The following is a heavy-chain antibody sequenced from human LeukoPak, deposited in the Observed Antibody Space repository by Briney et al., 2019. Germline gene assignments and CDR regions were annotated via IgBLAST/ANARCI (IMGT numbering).Heavy chain of an antibody. Sequence: GGSLRLSCAASGFTFSSYAMSWVHQAPGKGLEWVSAISGSGGSTYYADSVKGRFTISRDNSKNTLYLQMNSLRAEDTAVYYCVGSGSYLHFDYWGQGTLVTVSS. CDR2: ISGSGGST. CDR1: GFTFSSYA. J-gene: IGHJ4*02. V-gene: IGHV3-23*01. CDR3: VGSGSYLHFDY. D-gene: IGHD1-26*01.